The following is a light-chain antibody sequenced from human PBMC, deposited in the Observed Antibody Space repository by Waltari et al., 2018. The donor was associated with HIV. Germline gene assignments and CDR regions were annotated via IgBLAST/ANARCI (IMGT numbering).Light chain of an antibody. V-gene: IGKV1-12*01. CDR3: QQASSFPHT. CDR2: SAS. CDR1: EGIGDS. J-gene: IGKJ4*01. Sequence: IQMTQSPSYVSASIGDTVTVSCRANEGIGDSLAWYQQRPGEAPRLLIYSASSRESGVALKFFACGAEIDFTLTISGLESEDFATYYCQQASSFPHTFGGGTKV.